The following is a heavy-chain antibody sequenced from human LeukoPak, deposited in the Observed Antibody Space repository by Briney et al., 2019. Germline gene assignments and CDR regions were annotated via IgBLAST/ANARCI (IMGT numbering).Heavy chain of an antibody. CDR2: IYPGDSDT. CDR3: AARARDYGDFDFDY. CDR1: GYSFTSYW. J-gene: IGHJ4*02. D-gene: IGHD4-17*01. V-gene: IGHV5-51*01. Sequence: GEPLKISCKGSGYSFTSYWIGWVRQMPGKGLEWMGIIYPGDSDTRYSPSFQGHVTISADKSISTAYLQWSSLKASDTAMYYCAARARDYGDFDFDYWGQGTLVTVSS.